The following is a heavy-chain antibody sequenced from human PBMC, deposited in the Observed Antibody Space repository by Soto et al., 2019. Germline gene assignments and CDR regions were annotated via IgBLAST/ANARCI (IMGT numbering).Heavy chain of an antibody. D-gene: IGHD2-2*01. CDR3: ARALGYCSSTSCPKSRYYYGMDV. V-gene: IGHV1-2*04. CDR1: GYTFTGYY. CDR2: INPNSGGT. Sequence: VASVKVSCKASGYTFTGYYMHWVRQAPGQGLEWMGWINPNSGGTNYAQKFQGWVTMTRDTSISTAYMELSRLRSDDTAVYYCARALGYCSSTSCPKSRYYYGMDVWGQGTTVTVSS. J-gene: IGHJ6*02.